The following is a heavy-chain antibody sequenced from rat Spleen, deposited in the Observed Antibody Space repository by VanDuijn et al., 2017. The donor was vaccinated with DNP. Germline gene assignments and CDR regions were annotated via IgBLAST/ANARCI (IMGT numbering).Heavy chain of an antibody. CDR1: GYSITNNY. Sequence: EVQLQESGPGLVKPSQSLSLTCSVTGYSITNNYWGWVRKFPGNKMEWVGHITYSGGPNYNPSLKSRISITRDTSKNQFFLHLNSVTTEDSATYYCARWVWYFDYWGQGVIVTVSS. J-gene: IGHJ2*01. CDR3: ARWVWYFDY. CDR2: ITYSGGP. V-gene: IGHV3-1*01.